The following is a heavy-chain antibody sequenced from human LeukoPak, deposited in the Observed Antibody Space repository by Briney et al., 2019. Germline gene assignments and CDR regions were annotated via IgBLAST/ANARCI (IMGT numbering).Heavy chain of an antibody. V-gene: IGHV1-8*01. CDR1: GYTFTSYD. Sequence: GASVKVSCKASGYTFTSYDINWVRQATGQGLEWKGWMNPNRGNTGYAQKFQGRVTMTRNTSISTAYMELSSLRSEDTAVYYCARGQYYDSSGYLGAFDIWGQGTMVTVSS. D-gene: IGHD3-22*01. CDR3: ARGQYYDSSGYLGAFDI. CDR2: MNPNRGNT. J-gene: IGHJ3*02.